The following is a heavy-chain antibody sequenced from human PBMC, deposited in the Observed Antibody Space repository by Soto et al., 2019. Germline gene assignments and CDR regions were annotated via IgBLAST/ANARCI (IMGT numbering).Heavy chain of an antibody. CDR3: ARVGYYYDSSGYYLSFDY. V-gene: IGHV1-69*08. CDR2: INPIRGKA. CDR1: GGTFSSYT. J-gene: IGHJ4*02. Sequence: ASVKVSCKASGGTFSSYTISWVRQAPGQGLEWMGRINPIRGKASYAQKFQGRVTMTRNTSISTAYMELSSLRSEDTAVYYCARVGYYYDSSGYYLSFDYWGQGTLVTVSS. D-gene: IGHD3-22*01.